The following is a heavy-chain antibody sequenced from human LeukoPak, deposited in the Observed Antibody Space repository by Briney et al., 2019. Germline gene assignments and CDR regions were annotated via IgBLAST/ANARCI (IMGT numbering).Heavy chain of an antibody. J-gene: IGHJ4*02. Sequence: PGGSPRLSSAASGFTFSSYSINWVPPAPRKGVEWVSSISRGSSYIYYADSVKGRFTISTDNAEKSLYLQMNSLRAEDTAVYCCARAPRPTPVRGYWFDYWGQGTLVSVSS. CDR2: ISRGSSYI. V-gene: IGHV3-21*01. CDR3: ARAPRPTPVRGYWFDY. CDR1: GFTFSSYS. D-gene: IGHD2-8*02.